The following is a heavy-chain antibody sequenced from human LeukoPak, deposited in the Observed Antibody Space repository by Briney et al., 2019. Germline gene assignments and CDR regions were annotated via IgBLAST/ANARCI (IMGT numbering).Heavy chain of an antibody. Sequence: PSETLSLTCIVSGGSVSGYYWSWIRQPPGKGLEWIGYIYYSGNTNYNPSLKSRLIMSLDTSKNHFSLKLNSVTAADTAVYYCARHKDSGDYPLDYWGQGILVSVSS. J-gene: IGHJ4*02. CDR1: GGSVSGYY. CDR2: IYYSGNT. CDR3: ARHKDSGDYPLDY. V-gene: IGHV4-59*02. D-gene: IGHD4-17*01.